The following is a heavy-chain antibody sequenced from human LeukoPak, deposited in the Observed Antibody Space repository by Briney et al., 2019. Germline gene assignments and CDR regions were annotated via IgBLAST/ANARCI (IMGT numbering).Heavy chain of an antibody. D-gene: IGHD5-18*01. Sequence: GGSLRLSCAASGFTFSSYAMSWVRQAPGKGLEWVSTISGSGGSTYYADSVKGRFTISRDNSKNTLYLQMNSLRAEDTAVYYCATLGYSYGYRFDYWGQGTLVTVSS. V-gene: IGHV3-23*01. CDR2: ISGSGGST. CDR1: GFTFSSYA. J-gene: IGHJ4*02. CDR3: ATLGYSYGYRFDY.